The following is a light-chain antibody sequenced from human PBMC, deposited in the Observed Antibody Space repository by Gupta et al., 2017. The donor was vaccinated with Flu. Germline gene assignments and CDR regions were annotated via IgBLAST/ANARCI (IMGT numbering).Light chain of an antibody. J-gene: IGLJ1*01. CDR1: SSDVGRYNY. CDR3: SSYTSSDTFV. CDR2: EVS. V-gene: IGLV2-14*01. Sequence: SALTQPASVSGSPGQSITISCTGTSSDVGRYNYVSWYQQHPGIAPRLIISEVSNRPSGVSNRFSGSKSGNTASLTISGLQAEDEADYYCSSYTSSDTFVFGTGTKVTVL.